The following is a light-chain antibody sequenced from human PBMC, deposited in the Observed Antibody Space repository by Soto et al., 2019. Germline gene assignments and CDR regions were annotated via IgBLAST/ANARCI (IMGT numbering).Light chain of an antibody. Sequence: DIQMTQSPSSLSASVGDRVTITCRASQGISNFLAWYQQKPGKVPKLLISDASTLQSGVASRFSGSGSGTDFTLTITSLQPEDVATYYCQKYSSVITFGQGTRLEIK. J-gene: IGKJ5*01. CDR1: QGISNF. CDR2: DAS. V-gene: IGKV1-27*01. CDR3: QKYSSVIT.